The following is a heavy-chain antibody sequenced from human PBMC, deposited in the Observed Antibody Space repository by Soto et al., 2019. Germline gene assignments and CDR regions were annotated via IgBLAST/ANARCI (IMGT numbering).Heavy chain of an antibody. Sequence: QVQLVQSGAEVKKPGSSVKVSCKASGGTFSSYAISWVRQAPGQGLEWMGGIIPISGTANYAQKFQGRVTITADESTSTAYMELSSLRSEDTAVYDCSRSQGSSTSLEIYYYYCYGMDVWGQGTTVTVSS. V-gene: IGHV1-69*01. CDR3: SRSQGSSTSLEIYYYYCYGMDV. CDR1: GGTFSSYA. D-gene: IGHD2-2*01. CDR2: IIPISGTA. J-gene: IGHJ6*02.